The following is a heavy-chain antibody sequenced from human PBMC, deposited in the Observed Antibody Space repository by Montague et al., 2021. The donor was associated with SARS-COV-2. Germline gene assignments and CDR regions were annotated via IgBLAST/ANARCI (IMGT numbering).Heavy chain of an antibody. J-gene: IGHJ3*01. D-gene: IGHD3-3*01. V-gene: IGHV2-5*02. CDR2: IYWDGDQ. CDR3: ARRYDFYRAEAFDV. Sequence: PALVKPTQTLTLTCVFSSFSLNTDGVGVAWIRRPPGKALEWLALIYWDGDQRYSPSLKTRLTITKDTSKNRVVLTMTNLDPVDTATYYCARRYDFYRAEAFDVWGQGTMLTVSS. CDR1: SFSLNTDGVG.